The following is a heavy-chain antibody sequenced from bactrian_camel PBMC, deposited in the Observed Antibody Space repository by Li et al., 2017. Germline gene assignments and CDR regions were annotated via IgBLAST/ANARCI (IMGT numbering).Heavy chain of an antibody. Sequence: HVQLVESGGGSVQAGGSLTLSCAAVEYTGTLHCMGWFRQGPGKEREAVAAIWPGVGSTYYADSVKGRFTISQDNAKNTVYLQMNSLKPEDTAMYYCAADRFPNFNLARWVEDRRKGNSFGPGTQVTVS. V-gene: IGHV3-3*01. J-gene: IGHJ4*01. CDR2: IWPGVGST. CDR1: EYTGTLHC. D-gene: IGHD5*01.